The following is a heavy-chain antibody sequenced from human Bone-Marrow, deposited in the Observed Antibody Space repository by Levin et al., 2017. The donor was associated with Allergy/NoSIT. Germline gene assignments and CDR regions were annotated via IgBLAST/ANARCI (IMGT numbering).Heavy chain of an antibody. J-gene: IGHJ4*02. Sequence: GGSLRLSCAASGFTFRTYGMHWVRQATGKGVEWVTVIWHDGSNKYYADSVKGRFTISRDNSKNTLYLQMNSLRAEDTAVYYCARDFGSRGEQISGDFDYWGQGTLVTVSS. CDR2: IWHDGSNK. CDR3: ARDFGSRGEQISGDFDY. V-gene: IGHV3-33*01. CDR1: GFTFRTYG. D-gene: IGHD2-15*01.